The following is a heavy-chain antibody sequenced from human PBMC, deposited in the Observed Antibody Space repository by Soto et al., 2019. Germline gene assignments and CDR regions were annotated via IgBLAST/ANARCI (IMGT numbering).Heavy chain of an antibody. V-gene: IGHV3-72*01. CDR2: ARNKVNSYTT. J-gene: IGHJ4*02. CDR1: GFTFSDHH. Sequence: EVQLVESGGGVVQPGGSLRLSCAASGASGFTFSDHHMDWVRQAPGTGLEWVGRARNKVNSYTTAHAASVKGRFTISRDDSKTSMYLQMNSLKTEATAIYVCSRLMGTSFDLWGQGALVTVSS. CDR3: SRLMGTSFDL. D-gene: IGHD2-8*01.